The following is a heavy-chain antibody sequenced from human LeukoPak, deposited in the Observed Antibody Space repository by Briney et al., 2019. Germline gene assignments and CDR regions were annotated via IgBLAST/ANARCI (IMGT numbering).Heavy chain of an antibody. CDR2: ISAYNGNT. CDR3: ARDLGYCSGGSCYGFDY. Sequence: ASVKVSCKASGYTFTSYGISWVRQAPGQGLEWMGWISAYNGNTNYAQKLQGRVTMTTDTSTSTAYMELRSLRSDGTAVYYCARDLGYCSGGSCYGFDYWGQGTLVTVSS. CDR1: GYTFTSYG. D-gene: IGHD2-15*01. V-gene: IGHV1-18*01. J-gene: IGHJ4*02.